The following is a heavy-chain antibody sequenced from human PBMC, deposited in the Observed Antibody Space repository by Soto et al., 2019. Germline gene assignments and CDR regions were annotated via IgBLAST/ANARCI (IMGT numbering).Heavy chain of an antibody. CDR3: ARVRYCSDNSCYSWFDY. D-gene: IGHD2-15*01. V-gene: IGHV3-33*01. J-gene: IGHJ4*02. Sequence: GGSLRLSCAASGFTFSSYGMHWVRQAPGKGLDWVAVIWYDGSSTTYADSVKGRFTISRDNAENSLHLQMNSLRAEDTAVYYCARVRYCSDNSCYSWFDYWGQGTLVTVSS. CDR2: IWYDGSST. CDR1: GFTFSSYG.